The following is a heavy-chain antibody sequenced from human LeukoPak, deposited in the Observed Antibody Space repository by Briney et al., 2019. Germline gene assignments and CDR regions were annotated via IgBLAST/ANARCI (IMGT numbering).Heavy chain of an antibody. Sequence: PGRSLRLSCAASGFTFDDYAMHWVRQAPGKGLEWVSGISWNSGSIGYADSVKGRFTISRDNAKNSLYLQMNSLRAEDTALYYCAKGQQLVVYAAFDIWGQGTMVTVSS. D-gene: IGHD6-13*01. V-gene: IGHV3-9*01. CDR3: AKGQQLVVYAAFDI. J-gene: IGHJ3*02. CDR1: GFTFDDYA. CDR2: ISWNSGSI.